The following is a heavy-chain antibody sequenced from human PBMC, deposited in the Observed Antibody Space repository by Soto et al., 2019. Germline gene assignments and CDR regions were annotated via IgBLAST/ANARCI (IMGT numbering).Heavy chain of an antibody. CDR2: INPRGIDT. CDR1: GFTFSNYG. J-gene: IGHJ4*02. Sequence: EEQVLESGGGSAQPGGSLRLFCAASGFTFSNYGMTWVRQAPGKGLEWVSSINPRGIDTNYADSVKGRITIARDNSKNMMYLQKNHLSAEDTALYYCAKGGAYCYDDCTRAYWGQGTLVTVSS. D-gene: IGHD2-21*02. V-gene: IGHV3-23*01. CDR3: AKGGAYCYDDCTRAY.